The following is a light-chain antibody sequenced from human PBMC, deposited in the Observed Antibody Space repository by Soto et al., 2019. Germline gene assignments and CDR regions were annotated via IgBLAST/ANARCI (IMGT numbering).Light chain of an antibody. CDR2: GAS. CDR3: QQYNNWPPEAA. V-gene: IGKV3-15*01. Sequence: EIVMTQSPATLSVSPGERATLSCRASQSVSSNLAWYQQKPGQAPRLLIYGASTRATGIPARFSGSGSGTEFTLTISSLQSEDFAIYSCQQYNNWPPEAAFGQGTRLEIK. J-gene: IGKJ5*01. CDR1: QSVSSN.